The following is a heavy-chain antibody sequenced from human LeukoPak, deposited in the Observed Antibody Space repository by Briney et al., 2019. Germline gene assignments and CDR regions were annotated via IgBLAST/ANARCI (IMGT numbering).Heavy chain of an antibody. CDR3: ARSSAGFDS. J-gene: IGHJ5*01. CDR1: GDGVSSNSAV. D-gene: IGHD3-16*01. CDR2: TYYRSEWFI. V-gene: IGHV6-1*01. Sequence: SQTLSLTCALSGDGVSSNSAVWNWIRQSPSRGLEWLGRTYYRSEWFIDYAPSVKSRISINPDTSKNQFSLQLDSVAPEDTAVYYCARSSAGFDSWGQGTLVTVSS.